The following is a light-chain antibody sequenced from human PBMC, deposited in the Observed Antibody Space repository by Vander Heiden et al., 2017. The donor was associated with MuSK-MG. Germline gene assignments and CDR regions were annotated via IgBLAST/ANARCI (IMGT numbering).Light chain of an antibody. V-gene: IGKV1-5*01. Sequence: DIPLTQSPSTLSASVGDSVTITCRASQSISKWLAWYQQKPGKAPNLLIFGASSWASGVPSRFSGSGSGTEFTLSISSLQADDFATYYCQQDYSYRTFGQGTKLEI. J-gene: IGKJ2*01. CDR3: QQDYSYRT. CDR1: QSISKW. CDR2: GAS.